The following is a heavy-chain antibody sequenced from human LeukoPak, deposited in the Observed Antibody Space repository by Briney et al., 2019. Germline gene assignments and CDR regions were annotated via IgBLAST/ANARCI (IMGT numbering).Heavy chain of an antibody. V-gene: IGHV1-2*02. CDR3: AREHSVRGVGS. Sequence: GASVKVSCKASGYTFIGYYMHWMRQAPGQGLEWMGWINPNSGDTNYAQKFQGRVTMTRDTSISTAYMELSGLRPDDTAVYYCAREHSVRGVGSWGQGTLVTVSS. CDR1: GYTFIGYY. D-gene: IGHD3-10*01. CDR2: INPNSGDT. J-gene: IGHJ5*02.